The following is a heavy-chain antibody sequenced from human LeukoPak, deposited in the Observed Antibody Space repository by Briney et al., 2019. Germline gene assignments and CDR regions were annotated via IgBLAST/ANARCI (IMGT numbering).Heavy chain of an antibody. Sequence: GXSLRLSCAASGFTFSSYGMHWVRQAPGKGLEWVAVISYDGSNKYYADSVKGRFTISRDNSKNTLYLQMNSLRAEDTAVYYCAKETLSGDSFAGGAFDIWGQGTMVTVSS. J-gene: IGHJ3*02. CDR1: GFTFSSYG. CDR3: AKETLSGDSFAGGAFDI. V-gene: IGHV3-30*18. CDR2: ISYDGSNK. D-gene: IGHD2-21*02.